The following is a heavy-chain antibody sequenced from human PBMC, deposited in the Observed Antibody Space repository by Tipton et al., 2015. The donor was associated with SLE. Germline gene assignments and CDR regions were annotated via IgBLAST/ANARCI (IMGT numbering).Heavy chain of an antibody. V-gene: IGHV4-31*02. CDR3: ARASAYKKRYYGLDV. J-gene: IGHJ6*02. Sequence: LRLSCAASGFTFSSYAMSWVRQAPGKGLEWIGYIHYSGSTYYNPSLKSRVSISVDTSKNQFSLKVTSVTAADTAFYYCARASAYKKRYYGLDVWGQGTTVIVSS. CDR2: IHYSGST. D-gene: IGHD1-14*01. CDR1: GFTFSSYA.